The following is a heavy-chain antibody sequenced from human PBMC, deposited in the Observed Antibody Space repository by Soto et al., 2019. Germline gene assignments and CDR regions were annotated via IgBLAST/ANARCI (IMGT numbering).Heavy chain of an antibody. Sequence: PGGSLRLSCAASGFICSSYDMSWVRQAPGKGLEWVSTILVDGRTFYVDSVKGRFTISRDSSKNTVHLQMNSLTAGDTALYYCAKATATGGGAFDICGQGTMVTVSS. D-gene: IGHD2-8*02. J-gene: IGHJ3*02. V-gene: IGHV3-23*01. CDR1: GFICSSYD. CDR3: AKATATGGGAFDI. CDR2: ILVDGRT.